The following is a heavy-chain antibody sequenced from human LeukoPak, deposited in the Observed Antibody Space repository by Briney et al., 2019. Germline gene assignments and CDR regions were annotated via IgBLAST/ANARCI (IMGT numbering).Heavy chain of an antibody. V-gene: IGHV3-20*01. CDR1: GFTFDDYG. D-gene: IGHD4-17*01. CDR2: INWNGGST. J-gene: IGHJ4*02. CDR3: ARDSPYGDYGDY. Sequence: GGSLRLSCAASGFTFDDYGMSWVRQAPGKGLEWVSGINWNGGSTGYADSVKGRFTISRDNAKNTLYLQMNSLRAEDTALYHCARDSPYGDYGDYWGQGTLVTVSS.